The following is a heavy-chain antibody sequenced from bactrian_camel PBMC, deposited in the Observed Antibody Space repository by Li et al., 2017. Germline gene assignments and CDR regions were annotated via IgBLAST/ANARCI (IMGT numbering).Heavy chain of an antibody. CDR2: IDIDGNT. Sequence: DVQLVESGGGSVQPGGSLSLSCAVSGTTNSNYCMGWFRQAPGKEREGVAGIDIDGNTDYVDSVKGRFTISRDNAKNTLNLQMNNLKPEDTGMFYCAGSLRTYACTLSSSRYIYWGQGTQVTVS. D-gene: IGHD2*01. CDR1: GTTNSNYC. CDR3: AGSLRTYACTLSSSRYIY. J-gene: IGHJ4*01. V-gene: IGHV3S10*01.